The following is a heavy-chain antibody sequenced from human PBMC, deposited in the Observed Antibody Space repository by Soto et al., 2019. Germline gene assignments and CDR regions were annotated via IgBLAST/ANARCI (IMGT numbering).Heavy chain of an antibody. V-gene: IGHV1-46*02. CDR2: INPSRGLT. D-gene: IGHD3-22*01. CDR3: ARYGFPTARRSGLFDH. CDR1: AYMFYNYY. J-gene: IGHJ4*02. Sequence: ASLNVSCNASAYMFYNYYIHWARQTPGQGLQWIGVINPSRGLTTYAQKFQGRVSMTRDPSTTTVFMGLSSLTSEDTAIYYSARYGFPTARRSGLFDHWGQGSLVTVFS.